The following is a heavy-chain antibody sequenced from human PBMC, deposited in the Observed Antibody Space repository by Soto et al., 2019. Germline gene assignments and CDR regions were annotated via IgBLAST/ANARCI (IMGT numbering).Heavy chain of an antibody. J-gene: IGHJ6*02. CDR2: IKEDGSEK. V-gene: IGHV3-7*01. D-gene: IGHD3-22*01. CDR1: GFTFNNYW. Sequence: GGPLRLSCAASGFTFNNYWMNCVRQAPGKGLEWVANIKEDGSEKYYVDSVKGRFTISRDNAKTSLYLQMNSLRAEDTAVYYCPRDLYYYDSSGGPWLPTKRPWHYYYGMDLCGQWTTVTVSS. CDR3: PRDLYYYDSSGGPWLPTKRPWHYYYGMDL.